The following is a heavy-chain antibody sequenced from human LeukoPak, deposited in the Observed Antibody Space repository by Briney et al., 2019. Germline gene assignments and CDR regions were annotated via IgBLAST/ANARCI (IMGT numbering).Heavy chain of an antibody. J-gene: IGHJ5*02. D-gene: IGHD6-19*01. CDR1: GFTFSSYW. CDR2: INSDGSST. V-gene: IGHV3-74*01. CDR3: ARGLEAVAVANWFDP. Sequence: GGSLRLSCAASGFTFSSYWMHWVRQAPGKGLVWVSRINSDGSSTTYADSVKGRFTISRDNAKNALYLQTNSLRAEDTAVYYCARGLEAVAVANWFDPWGQGTLVTVSS.